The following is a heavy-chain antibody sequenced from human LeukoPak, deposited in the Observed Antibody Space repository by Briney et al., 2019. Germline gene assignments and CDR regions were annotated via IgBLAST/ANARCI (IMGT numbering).Heavy chain of an antibody. V-gene: IGHV3-15*01. J-gene: IGHJ4*02. CDR2: VKSKNDGGTI. D-gene: IGHD3-22*01. CDR1: GITFNEIW. CDR3: TTPESRGSGSKWSLNH. Sequence: TGGSLRLSCAASGITFNEIWMTWVRQAPGKGLEWVGRVKSKNDGGTIDYAAAVKDIFIISRDDSKNMLYLQMNSLKTEDTAMYYCTTPESRGSGSKWSLNHWGQGTPVTVSS.